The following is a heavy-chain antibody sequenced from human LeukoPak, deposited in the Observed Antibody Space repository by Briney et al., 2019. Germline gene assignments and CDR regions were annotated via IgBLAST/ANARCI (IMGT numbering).Heavy chain of an antibody. CDR2: IHYSGST. D-gene: IGHD3-22*01. CDR1: GGSISPYY. V-gene: IGHV4-59*08. J-gene: IGHJ5*02. CDR3: ARHYYDTSGYNWFDP. Sequence: NPSETLSLTCTVSGGSISPYYWTWIRQPPGKGLEWIGYIHYSGSTNYNPSLKSRVTISLDTSKNQFSLKLSSVTAADTAVYYCARHYYDTSGYNWFDPWGQGTLVTVSS.